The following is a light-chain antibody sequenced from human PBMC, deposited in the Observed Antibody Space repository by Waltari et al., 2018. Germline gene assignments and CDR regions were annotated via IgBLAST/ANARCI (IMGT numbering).Light chain of an antibody. CDR3: CSFVYGGSVV. J-gene: IGLJ2*01. CDR1: TTDVGNYNH. Sequence: QSALTQPASVSGSLGQSLTIPCTGTTTDVGNYNHVSWFQHHPGFAPKLIIYEVTKRPSGISNRFSGSKSGNTASLTISGLHAEDEAEYHCCSFVYGGSVVFGGGTKLTVL. V-gene: IGLV2-23*02. CDR2: EVT.